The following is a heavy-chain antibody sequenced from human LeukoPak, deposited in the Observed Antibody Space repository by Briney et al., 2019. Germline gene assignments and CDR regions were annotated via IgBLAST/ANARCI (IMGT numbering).Heavy chain of an antibody. CDR3: ARGSGWLPDW. V-gene: IGHV4-59*01. D-gene: IGHD6-19*01. Sequence: SETLSLTCTVSGGSITTYNWSWIRQPPGKGLEWIGHIYDSGNTNYNPSVKGRVTISADTSKNEFSLQLASVTAADTAVYYCARGSGWLPDWWGQGTLVTVSS. CDR2: IYDSGNT. J-gene: IGHJ4*02. CDR1: GGSITTYN.